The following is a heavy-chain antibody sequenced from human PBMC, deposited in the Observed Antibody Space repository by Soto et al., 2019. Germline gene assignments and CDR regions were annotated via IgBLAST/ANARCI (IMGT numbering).Heavy chain of an antibody. Sequence: ASVKVSCKASGYTFTSYYMHWVRQAPGQGLEWMGIINPSGGSTSYAQKFQGRVTMTRDTSTSTVYMELSSLRSEDTAVYYCARDPRLRAGPNNGMHVWSQGTTVTVSS. D-gene: IGHD1-7*01. CDR1: GYTFTSYY. CDR2: INPSGGST. CDR3: ARDPRLRAGPNNGMHV. J-gene: IGHJ6*02. V-gene: IGHV1-46*01.